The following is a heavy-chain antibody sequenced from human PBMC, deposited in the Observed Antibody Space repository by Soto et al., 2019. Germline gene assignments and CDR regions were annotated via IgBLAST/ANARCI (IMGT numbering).Heavy chain of an antibody. CDR2: ISSSSSTI. J-gene: IGHJ6*02. CDR1: GFTFSSYS. Sequence: PGGSLRLSCAASGFTFSSYSMNWVRQAPGKGLEWVSYISSSSSTIYYADSVKGRFTISRDNAKNSLYLQMNSLRDEDTAVYYCAREPPYYDILTGYFSGMDVWGQGTTVTVSS. CDR3: AREPPYYDILTGYFSGMDV. D-gene: IGHD3-9*01. V-gene: IGHV3-48*02.